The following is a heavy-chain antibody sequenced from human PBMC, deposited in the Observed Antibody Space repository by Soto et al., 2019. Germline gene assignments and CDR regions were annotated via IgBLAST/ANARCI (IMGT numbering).Heavy chain of an antibody. CDR2: ISPMFGAA. CDR3: VRGYYDSVWAT. Sequence: QVQLVQSGAEMKKPGSSVKVSCQSSGGTFNTYAMNWVRQAPGQGPEWMGAISPMFGAANYAPKFQGRVTITADESTGTSYMQLSSLTSEDTAVYFCVRGYYDSVWATWGQGTLLIVSS. J-gene: IGHJ4*02. D-gene: IGHD3-22*01. V-gene: IGHV1-69*19. CDR1: GGTFNTYA.